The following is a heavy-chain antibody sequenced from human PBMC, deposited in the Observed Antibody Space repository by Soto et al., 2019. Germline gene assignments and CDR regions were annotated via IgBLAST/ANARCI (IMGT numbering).Heavy chain of an antibody. D-gene: IGHD6-13*01. CDR1: GYTFTSYD. CDR2: MNPNSGNT. CDR3: AREDSSSSGAWFDA. Sequence: QVQLVQSGAEVKKPGASVKVSCKASGYTFTSYDINWVRQATGQGLVWMGWMNPNSGNTGYAQKFPGRVTMTRNHSGNTSYFELRSLRSEDPAVYYCAREDSSSSGAWFDACGQGALVSVSS. J-gene: IGHJ5*02. V-gene: IGHV1-8*01.